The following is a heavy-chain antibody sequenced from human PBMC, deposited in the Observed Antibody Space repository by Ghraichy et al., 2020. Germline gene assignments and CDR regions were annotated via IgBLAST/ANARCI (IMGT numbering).Heavy chain of an antibody. CDR2: VNAANGVT. CDR3: ARGITTFDVVMRF. V-gene: IGHV1-3*01. CDR1: GFTFSMSA. D-gene: IGHD3-22*01. Sequence: ASVKVSCKTSGFTFSMSAIHWVRQAPGQRPEWMGWVNAANGVTKYAQKFQDRITMTRDTSANTAYMELSSLKSEDTAVYYCARGITTFDVVMRFWGQGTLVTVSS. J-gene: IGHJ4*02.